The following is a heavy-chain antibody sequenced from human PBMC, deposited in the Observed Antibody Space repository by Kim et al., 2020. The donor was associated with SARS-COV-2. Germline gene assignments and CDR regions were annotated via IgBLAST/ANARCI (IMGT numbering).Heavy chain of an antibody. J-gene: IGHJ1*01. Sequence: SETLSLTCTVSGGSISSYYWSWIRQPPGKGLEWIGYIYYSGSTNYNPSLKSRVTISVDTSKNQFSLKLSSVTAADTAVYYCARESPHLVQGIRYFQHWG. CDR1: GGSISSYY. V-gene: IGHV4-59*01. CDR2: IYYSGST. CDR3: ARESPHLVQGIRYFQH. D-gene: IGHD3-10*01.